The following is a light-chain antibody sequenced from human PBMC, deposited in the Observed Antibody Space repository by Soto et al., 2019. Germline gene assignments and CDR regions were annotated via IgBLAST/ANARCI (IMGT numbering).Light chain of an antibody. CDR3: QQANSFPPT. J-gene: IGKJ4*01. V-gene: IGKV1D-12*01. CDR1: QGIGSW. CDR2: AAS. Sequence: DIQLAQSPSSVSASVGDRVTITCRASQGIGSWLAWYQQKPGKAPKLLIYAASSLQSGVPSRFSGSGSGTDFTLTINSLQPEDFASYHCQQANSFPPTFGGGTKVEIQ.